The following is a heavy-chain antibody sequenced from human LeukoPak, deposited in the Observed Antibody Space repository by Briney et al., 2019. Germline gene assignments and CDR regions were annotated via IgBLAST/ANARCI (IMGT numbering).Heavy chain of an antibody. V-gene: IGHV3-48*01. J-gene: IGHJ4*02. CDR2: IRSSSS. CDR1: GFTFSTFS. D-gene: IGHD4-17*01. Sequence: GGSLRLSCSASGFTFSTFSLNWVRQAPGKGLEWLSYIRSSSSIADSVKGRFTISRDNSKNTLYLQMNSLRAEDTAVYYCAKESPTDYGDYQPFGNWGQGTLVTVSS. CDR3: AKESPTDYGDYQPFGN.